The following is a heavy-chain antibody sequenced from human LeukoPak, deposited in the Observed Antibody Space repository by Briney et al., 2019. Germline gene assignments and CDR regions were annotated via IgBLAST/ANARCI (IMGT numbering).Heavy chain of an antibody. V-gene: IGHV4-39*07. D-gene: IGHD5-18*01. Sequence: SETLSLTCTVSGGSISSSSYYWGWIRQPPGKGLEWIGSIYYSGSTYYNPSLKSRVTISVDTSKNQFSLKLSSVTAADTAVYYCARVAGEGYRLSYYYYYYMDVWGKGTTVTISS. CDR2: IYYSGST. J-gene: IGHJ6*03. CDR3: ARVAGEGYRLSYYYYYYMDV. CDR1: GGSISSSSYY.